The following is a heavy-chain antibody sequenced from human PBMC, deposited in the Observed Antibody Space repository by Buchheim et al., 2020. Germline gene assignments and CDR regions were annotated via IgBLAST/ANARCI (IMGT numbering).Heavy chain of an antibody. CDR3: ARVTDIVVVVAATRKYNWFDP. J-gene: IGHJ5*02. V-gene: IGHV4-34*01. CDR2: INHSGST. D-gene: IGHD2-15*01. CDR1: GGSFSGYY. Sequence: QVQLQQWGAGLLKPSETLSLTCAVYGGSFSGYYWSWIRQPPGKGLEWIGEINHSGSTNYNPSLKSRVTISVDTSKNQFSLKLGSVTAADTAVYYCARVTDIVVVVAATRKYNWFDPWGQGTL.